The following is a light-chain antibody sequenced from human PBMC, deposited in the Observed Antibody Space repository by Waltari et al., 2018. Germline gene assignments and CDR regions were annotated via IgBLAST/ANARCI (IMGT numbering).Light chain of an antibody. CDR2: AAS. Sequence: DIQMTQSPSSLSASVGDRVTVTCRASQGINKELSWYHPKPGKSPTLLIYAASCLQTGVSSRFSCSGSGTDFTLTISSLQPEDVATYYCQQDYPTPWTFGPGTQVEIK. J-gene: IGKJ1*01. V-gene: IGKV1-27*01. CDR3: QQDYPTPWT. CDR1: QGINKE.